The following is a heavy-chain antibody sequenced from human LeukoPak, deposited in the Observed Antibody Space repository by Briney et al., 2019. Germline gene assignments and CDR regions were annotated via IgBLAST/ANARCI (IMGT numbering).Heavy chain of an antibody. J-gene: IGHJ4*02. Sequence: ASVKVSCKASGYTLTGYYMHWVRQAPGQGLEWMGRINPNSGGTNYAQKFQGSVTMTRDTSTSTAYMELRSLRSDDTAVYYCARVEAAAPFDYWGQGTLVTVSS. D-gene: IGHD6-13*01. CDR2: INPNSGGT. CDR1: GYTLTGYY. CDR3: ARVEAAAPFDY. V-gene: IGHV1-2*06.